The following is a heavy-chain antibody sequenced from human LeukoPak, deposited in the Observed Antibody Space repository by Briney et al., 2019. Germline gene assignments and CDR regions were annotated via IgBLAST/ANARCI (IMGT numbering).Heavy chain of an antibody. D-gene: IGHD3-22*01. J-gene: IGHJ4*02. Sequence: GESLKISCKGSGYSFTSYWIGWVRQMPGKGLEWMGIIYPGDSDTRYSPSFQGQVTISADKSIGTAYLQWSSLKASDTAMYYCARLPSPYYYDSKTFDYWGQGTLVTVSS. V-gene: IGHV5-51*01. CDR1: GYSFTSYW. CDR2: IYPGDSDT. CDR3: ARLPSPYYYDSKTFDY.